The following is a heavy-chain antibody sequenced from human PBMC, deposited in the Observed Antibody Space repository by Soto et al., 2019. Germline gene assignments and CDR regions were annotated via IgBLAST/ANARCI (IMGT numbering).Heavy chain of an antibody. V-gene: IGHV1-3*01. CDR2: IHAAXXDX. J-gene: IGHJ5*02. CDR1: RYTVTGYG. Sequence: GASVKVACKASRYTVTGYGVHLLRQAPGQRLEWMGGIHAAXXDXXXXXKXXGRVNITRDASASTAYMELGSLRSEDTAVYYCVRRHVSATGIDWFDPWGQGTLVTASS. D-gene: IGHD6-13*01. CDR3: VRRHVSATGIDWFDP.